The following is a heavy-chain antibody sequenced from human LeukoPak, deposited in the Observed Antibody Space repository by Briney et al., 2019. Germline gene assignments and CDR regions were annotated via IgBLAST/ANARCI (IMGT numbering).Heavy chain of an antibody. J-gene: IGHJ4*02. V-gene: IGHV3-23*01. CDR2: VSGSGGNT. Sequence: GGSLRLSCAASGFTFTNSAMTWVRQAPGKGLEWVSTVSGSGGNTYYADSVKGRFTISRDNSENTLYLQMNSLRAQDTAVYYCAKSLAVPGSPDYWGQGTLVTVSS. CDR1: GFTFTNSA. CDR3: AKSLAVPGSPDY. D-gene: IGHD6-19*01.